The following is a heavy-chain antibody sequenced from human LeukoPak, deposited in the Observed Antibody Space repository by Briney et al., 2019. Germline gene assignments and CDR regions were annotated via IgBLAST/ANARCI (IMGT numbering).Heavy chain of an antibody. Sequence: GGSLGLSCAASGFXFSTYAISWVRQAPGKGLEWVSAIGGSGDFTYYAEYVRGRFTISRDNSEKTLYLQMNSLRAEDTAVYYCAKADRGWGVITKDWGQGTLVTVSS. D-gene: IGHD3-10*01. V-gene: IGHV3-23*01. CDR2: IGGSGDFT. J-gene: IGHJ4*02. CDR1: GFXFSTYA. CDR3: AKADRGWGVITKD.